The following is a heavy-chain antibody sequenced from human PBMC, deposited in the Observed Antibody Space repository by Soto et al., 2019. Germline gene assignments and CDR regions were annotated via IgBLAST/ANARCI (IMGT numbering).Heavy chain of an antibody. CDR1: GYTFTTKY. D-gene: IGHD5-12*01. J-gene: IGHJ6*02. V-gene: IGHV1-46*03. CDR2: IDPDDGTT. Sequence: GASVKVSCKATGYTFTTKYMHWVRQAPGQGVEWMGIIDPDDGTTSHARRFQGRVIMTRDTSTTTVYMQLNSLTSEDTAVYYCGRDLGATHSGYYQGMDVWGQGTTVTVSS. CDR3: GRDLGATHSGYYQGMDV.